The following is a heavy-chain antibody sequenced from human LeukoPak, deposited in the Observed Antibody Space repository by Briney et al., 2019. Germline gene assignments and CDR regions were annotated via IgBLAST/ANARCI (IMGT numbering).Heavy chain of an antibody. CDR3: ARGGDIVGVPAAPHYHGMDG. V-gene: IGHV4-30-4*01. Sequence: PPQTLSLTCTLPGGSLSSGDYYWGWIRETPGKGLEWIVYIYYSQSTYYNPSLKSRVTISVYTPKTKFSLKLSSVTAPDTAVYYCARGGDIVGVPAAPHYHGMDGGGKRTAIAVS. D-gene: IGHD2-2*01. J-gene: IGHJ6*01. CDR2: IYYSQST. CDR1: GGSLSSGDYY.